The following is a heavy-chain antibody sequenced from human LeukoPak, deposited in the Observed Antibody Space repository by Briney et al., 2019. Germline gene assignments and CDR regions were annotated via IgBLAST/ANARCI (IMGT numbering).Heavy chain of an antibody. CDR1: GFMFSNYC. Sequence: GGSLRLSCVTSGFMFSNYCMTWVRQAPGKGLEGVATIKQGGSGRNYVDSVKGRFIISRDSAKKSLYLQMNSLRAEDTAVYYCARDNDYHMDVWGKGTTVIVSS. D-gene: IGHD1-1*01. CDR2: IKQGGSGR. V-gene: IGHV3-7*01. CDR3: ARDNDYHMDV. J-gene: IGHJ6*03.